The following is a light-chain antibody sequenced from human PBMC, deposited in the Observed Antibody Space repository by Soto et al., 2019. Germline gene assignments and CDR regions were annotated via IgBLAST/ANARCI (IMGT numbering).Light chain of an antibody. Sequence: DIQMTQSPSSLSASVGDRATITCRASQDISVYLAWYQQKPGKVPKLLIYSASTLQSGVPSRFSGSGSGTDFTLTISRLQPEDVATYFCQKFNTAPLTFGQGTRLEIK. CDR2: SAS. J-gene: IGKJ5*01. CDR3: QKFNTAPLT. V-gene: IGKV1-27*01. CDR1: QDISVY.